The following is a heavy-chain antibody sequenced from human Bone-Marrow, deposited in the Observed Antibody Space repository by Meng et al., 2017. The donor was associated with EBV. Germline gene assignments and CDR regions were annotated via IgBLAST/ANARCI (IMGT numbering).Heavy chain of an antibody. CDR1: CGSISTGYYY. CDR2: MYYNGIT. CDR3: ARGSSFCSGGSCFEN. Sequence: QVQLQKWGPGLVKPSQSLFLPCAVSCGSISTGYYYWTWIRQPPGKGLEWIGYMYYNGITYYNPSLKSRVTISGDSSKNQFSLKLTSVTAADTAVYFCARGSSFCSGGSCFENWGQGTLVTVSS. J-gene: IGHJ4*02. V-gene: IGHV4-30-4*01. D-gene: IGHD2-15*01.